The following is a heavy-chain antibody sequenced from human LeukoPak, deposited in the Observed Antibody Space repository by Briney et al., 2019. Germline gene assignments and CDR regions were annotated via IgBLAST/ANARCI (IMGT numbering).Heavy chain of an antibody. V-gene: IGHV3-21*01. Sequence: GGSLRLSCAASGFTFSNYNMHWVRQAPGKGLEWVSSISGSRSYIYYADSVKGRFTISRDNAKNSLYLQMNSLRAEDTAVYYCARYAGYSGYDFRAGDYYYYYMDVWGKGTTVTISS. J-gene: IGHJ6*03. D-gene: IGHD5-12*01. CDR2: ISGSRSYI. CDR1: GFTFSNYN. CDR3: ARYAGYSGYDFRAGDYYYYYMDV.